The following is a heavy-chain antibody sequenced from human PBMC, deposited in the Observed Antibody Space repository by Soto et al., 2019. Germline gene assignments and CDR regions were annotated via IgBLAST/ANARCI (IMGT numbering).Heavy chain of an antibody. Sequence: EVQLVESGGGLVKPGGSLRLSCAASGFPFSSYSMNWVRQAPGKGLEWVSSISSSSYIYYADSLQGRFTISRDNAKNSLYLQMNRLRVEDTAVYYCARGPPMATITCFAYWGQGTLGTVSS. J-gene: IGHJ4*02. CDR1: GFPFSSYS. CDR3: ARGPPMATITCFAY. CDR2: ISSSSYI. V-gene: IGHV3-21*01. D-gene: IGHD5-12*01.